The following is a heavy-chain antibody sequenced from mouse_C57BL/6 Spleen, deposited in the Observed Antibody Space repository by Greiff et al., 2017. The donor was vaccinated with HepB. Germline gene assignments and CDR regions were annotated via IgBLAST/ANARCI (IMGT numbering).Heavy chain of an antibody. V-gene: IGHV5-6*01. CDR2: ISSGGSYT. J-gene: IGHJ2*01. Sequence: EVHLVESGGDLVKPGGSLKLSCAASGFTFSSYGISWVRQTPDKRLEWVATISSGGSYTYYPDSVKGRFTISRDNAKNTLYLQMSSLKSEDTAMYYCAAGVYYFDYWGQGTTLTVSS. CDR3: AAGVYYFDY. CDR1: GFTFSSYG.